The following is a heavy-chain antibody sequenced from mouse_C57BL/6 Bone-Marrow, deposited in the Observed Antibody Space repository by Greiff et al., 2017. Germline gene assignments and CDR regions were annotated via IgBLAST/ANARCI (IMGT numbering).Heavy chain of an antibody. J-gene: IGHJ4*01. CDR2: ISNLAYSI. D-gene: IGHD1-1*01. CDR3: ARHYYGGAMDY. CDR1: GFTFSDYG. V-gene: IGHV5-15*01. Sequence: EVKLVESGGGLVQPGGSLKLSCAASGFTFSDYGMAWVRQAPRKGPEWVAFISNLAYSIYYADTVTGRFTISRENAKNTLYLEMRSLRSEDTAMYYCARHYYGGAMDYWGQGTSVTVSS.